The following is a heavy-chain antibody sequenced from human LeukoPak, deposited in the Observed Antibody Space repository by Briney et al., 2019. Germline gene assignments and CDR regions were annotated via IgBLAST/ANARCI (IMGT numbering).Heavy chain of an antibody. V-gene: IGHV3-21*06. CDR1: GFTFTSYG. CDR2: ISTSSSDI. D-gene: IGHD6-6*01. Sequence: PGGSLRLSCAASGFTFTSYGMSWVRQAPGKGLEWVSFISTSSSDIYYADSVKGRFTISRDNAKNSVYLQMNSLRAEDTAVYYCARDPEFRSSAGLDYWGQGTLVTVSS. CDR3: ARDPEFRSSAGLDY. J-gene: IGHJ4*02.